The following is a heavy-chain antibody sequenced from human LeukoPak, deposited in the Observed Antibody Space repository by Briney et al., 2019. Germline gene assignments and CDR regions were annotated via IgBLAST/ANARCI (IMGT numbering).Heavy chain of an antibody. Sequence: GGSLRLSCAASGFTFSTYEMNWVRQAPGKGLEWVSYISSSGSTIYYADSVKGRFTISRDSATNTLYLQMNSLRPGDTGVYYCARRGPETVATIDYWGQGTPVTVSS. J-gene: IGHJ4*02. D-gene: IGHD5-12*01. CDR3: ARRGPETVATIDY. CDR2: ISSSGSTI. CDR1: GFTFSTYE. V-gene: IGHV3-48*03.